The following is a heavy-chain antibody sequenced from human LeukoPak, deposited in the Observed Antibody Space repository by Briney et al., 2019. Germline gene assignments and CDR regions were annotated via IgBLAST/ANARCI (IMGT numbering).Heavy chain of an antibody. V-gene: IGHV3-23*01. CDR2: ISGSGGST. CDR1: GFTFSSYA. CDR3: AIFSSGWPVPGSDY. J-gene: IGHJ4*02. D-gene: IGHD6-19*01. Sequence: GGSLRLSCAASGFTFSSYAVSWVRQAPGKGLEWVSAISGSGGSTYYADSVKGRFTISRDNSKNTLYLQMNSLRAEDTAVYYCAIFSSGWPVPGSDYWGQGTLVTVSP.